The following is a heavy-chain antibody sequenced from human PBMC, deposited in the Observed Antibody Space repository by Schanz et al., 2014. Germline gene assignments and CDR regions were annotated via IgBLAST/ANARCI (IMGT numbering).Heavy chain of an antibody. CDR2: MYINSGST. CDR3: ARDGGRDGYNLAFDV. Sequence: EVQLVESGGGLVEPGGSLRLSCEASGFTFSTSAMSWVRQAPGKGLEWISSMYINSGSTQYADSVKGRFIISRDSSKNTLFLQMNSLRAEDTAVYFCARDGGRDGYNLAFDVWGQGTLVTVSS. CDR1: GFTFSTSA. D-gene: IGHD5-12*01. J-gene: IGHJ3*01. V-gene: IGHV3-23*04.